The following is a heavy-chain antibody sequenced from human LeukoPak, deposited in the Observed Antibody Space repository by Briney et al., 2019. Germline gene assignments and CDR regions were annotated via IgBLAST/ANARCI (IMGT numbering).Heavy chain of an antibody. V-gene: IGHV4-59*01. CDR2: ISYSGST. J-gene: IGHJ5*02. CDR1: GXSISSYY. Sequence: PSETLSLTCTVSGXSISSYYWSWIRQPPGKGLEWIACISYSGSTKYNPSLKSRVTISVDTSKNQLSLKLSSVTAADTAVYYCAREPGFDSSGYLNWFDPWGQGTLVTVSS. D-gene: IGHD3-22*01. CDR3: AREPGFDSSGYLNWFDP.